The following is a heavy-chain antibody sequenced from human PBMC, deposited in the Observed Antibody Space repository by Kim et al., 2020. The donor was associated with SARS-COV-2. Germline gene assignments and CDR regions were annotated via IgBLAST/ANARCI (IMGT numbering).Heavy chain of an antibody. V-gene: IGHV4-34*01. CDR1: VGSFSGYY. Sequence: SETLSLTCAVYVGSFSGYYWSWIRQPPGKGREWIGEINHSGSTNYNPSLKSRVTISVDTSKNQFSLKVNSVTAADTAVYYCARGQDIVATSFRYFDLWGRGTLVTVSS. CDR3: ARGQDIVATSFRYFDL. D-gene: IGHD5-12*01. J-gene: IGHJ2*01. CDR2: INHSGST.